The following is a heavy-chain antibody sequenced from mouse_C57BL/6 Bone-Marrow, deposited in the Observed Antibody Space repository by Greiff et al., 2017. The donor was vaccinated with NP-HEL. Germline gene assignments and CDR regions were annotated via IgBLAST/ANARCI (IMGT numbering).Heavy chain of an antibody. CDR2: ISDGGSYT. D-gene: IGHD2-3*01. V-gene: IGHV5-4*03. Sequence: DVMLVESGGGLVKPGGSLKLSCAASGFTFSSYAMSWVRQTPEKRLEWVATISDGGSYTYYPDNVKGRFTISRDNAKNNLYMQMSHLKSEDTAMYYCARGDGYYVNFDYWGQGTTLTVSS. J-gene: IGHJ2*01. CDR3: ARGDGYYVNFDY. CDR1: GFTFSSYA.